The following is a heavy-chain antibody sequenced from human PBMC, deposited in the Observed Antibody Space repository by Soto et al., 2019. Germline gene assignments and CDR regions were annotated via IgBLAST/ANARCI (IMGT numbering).Heavy chain of an antibody. Sequence: PWGSLILSCAASGFTFSNYWMHWVRQAPGKGLVWVSRINRDGSSASYADSVKGRFTISTDDAKNTLYLQMNSLRAEDTAVYYCASDTLEPLYYFDYGGQGILLTV. CDR1: GFTFSNYW. V-gene: IGHV3-74*01. D-gene: IGHD1-1*01. J-gene: IGHJ4*02. CDR3: ASDTLEPLYYFDY. CDR2: INRDGSSA.